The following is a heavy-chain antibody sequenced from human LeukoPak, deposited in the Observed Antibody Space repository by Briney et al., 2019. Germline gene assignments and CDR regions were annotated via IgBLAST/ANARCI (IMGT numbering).Heavy chain of an antibody. V-gene: IGHV3-15*01. J-gene: IGHJ1*01. CDR3: STPGFWSEYYPDEF. Sequence: GGSLRLSCAVSGFTVTKACMSWVRQAPGKGLEWVGRIKSTSDDGTTDYGAPVKGRFTISRDESKNTLYLQMSSLITEDTAVYYCSTPGFWSEYYPDEFWGQDTVHSVSS. D-gene: IGHD3-3*01. CDR2: IKSTSDDGTT. CDR1: GFTVTKAC.